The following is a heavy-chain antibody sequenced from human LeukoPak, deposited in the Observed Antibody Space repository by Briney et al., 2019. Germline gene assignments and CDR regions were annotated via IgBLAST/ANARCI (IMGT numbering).Heavy chain of an antibody. V-gene: IGHV1-8*03. Sequence: GASVKVSCKASGYTFTSYDINWVRQATGQGLEWMGWMNPNSGNTGYAQKFQGRVTITRNTSISTAYMELSSLRSEDTAVYYCARGGLQTWYYYMDVWGKGTTVTVSS. CDR3: ARGGLQTWYYYMDV. J-gene: IGHJ6*03. CDR1: GYTFTSYD. CDR2: MNPNSGNT.